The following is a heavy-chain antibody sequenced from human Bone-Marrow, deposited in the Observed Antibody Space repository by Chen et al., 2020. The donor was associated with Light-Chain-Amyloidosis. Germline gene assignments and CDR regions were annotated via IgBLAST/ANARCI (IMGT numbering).Heavy chain of an antibody. D-gene: IGHD6-6*01. CDR3: ARDLCYSSSCGY. CDR2: ISYDGSNK. CDR1: GFTFSSYA. J-gene: IGHJ4*02. V-gene: IGHV3-30*04. Sequence: ESGGGVVQPGRSLRLSCAASGFTFSSYAMHWVRQAPGKGLEWVAVISYDGSNKYYADSVKGRFTISRDNSKNTLYLQMNSLRAEDTAVYYCARDLCYSSSCGYWGQGTLVTVSS.